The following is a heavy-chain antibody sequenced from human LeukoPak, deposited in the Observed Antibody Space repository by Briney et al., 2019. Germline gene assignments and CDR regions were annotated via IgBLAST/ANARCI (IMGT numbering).Heavy chain of an antibody. CDR2: ISYDGSNK. Sequence: GGSLRLSCAASGFTFCNYGIHWVRQAPGKGLEWVAVISYDGSNKYYADSVKGRCTISRDKSKNTVYLQMNSLRAEDTAVYYCAKEAGYSYGFDYWGQGTLVTVSS. CDR3: AKEAGYSYGFDY. CDR1: GFTFCNYG. V-gene: IGHV3-30*18. J-gene: IGHJ4*02. D-gene: IGHD5-18*01.